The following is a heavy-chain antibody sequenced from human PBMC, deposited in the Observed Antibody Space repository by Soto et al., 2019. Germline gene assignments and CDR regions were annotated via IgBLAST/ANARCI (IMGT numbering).Heavy chain of an antibody. CDR1: GGSISSSSYY. D-gene: IGHD1-7*01. V-gene: IGHV4-39*01. CDR2: IYYSGST. J-gene: IGHJ5*02. Sequence: QLQLQESGPGLVKPSETLSLTCTVSGGSISSSSYYWGWIRQPPGKGLEWIGSIYYSGSTYYNPSHKSRVTTSVDTSKHQFTLKLSSVTAADTAVYYCARHVTGTTFVGWFDPWGQGTLVTVSS. CDR3: ARHVTGTTFVGWFDP.